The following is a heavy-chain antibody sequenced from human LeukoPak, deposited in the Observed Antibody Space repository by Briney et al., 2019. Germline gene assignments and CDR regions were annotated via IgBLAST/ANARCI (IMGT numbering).Heavy chain of an antibody. CDR3: AKRPAYSYGAYFDC. CDR2: ISGSGGST. V-gene: IGHV3-23*01. Sequence: PGGSLRLSCAASGFTFSSYAMSWVRQAPGEGLEWVSAISGSGGSTYYADSVKGRFTISRDNSKNTLYLQMNSLRAEDAAVYYCAKRPAYSYGAYFDCWGQGTLVTVSS. CDR1: GFTFSSYA. D-gene: IGHD5-18*01. J-gene: IGHJ4*02.